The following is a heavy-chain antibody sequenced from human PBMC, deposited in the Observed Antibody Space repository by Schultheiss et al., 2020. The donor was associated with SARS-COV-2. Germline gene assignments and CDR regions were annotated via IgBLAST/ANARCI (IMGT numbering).Heavy chain of an antibody. D-gene: IGHD2-15*01. CDR3: ARPYCSGGSCPRAFDI. V-gene: IGHV5-51*01. CDR2: IYPGDSDT. CDR1: GYTFTSYW. J-gene: IGHJ3*02. Sequence: GGSLRLSCKGSGYTFTSYWIGWVRQKPGKGLEWMGIIYPGDSDTRYSPSFQGQVTISADKSISTAYLQWSSLKASDTAMYYCARPYCSGGSCPRAFDIWGQGTMVTVSS.